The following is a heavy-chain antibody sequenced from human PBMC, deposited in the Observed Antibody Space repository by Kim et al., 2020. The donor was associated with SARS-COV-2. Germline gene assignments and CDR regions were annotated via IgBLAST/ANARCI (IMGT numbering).Heavy chain of an antibody. Sequence: SETLSLTCTVSGDSISSSYWSWFRQPPGKGLEWIGYIYYSGDINYNPSLKNRVTISVDMSNNQFSLKLSSVTTADTAVYYCAKTAGRDGYKGVFRGQGTLVTVSS. CDR1: GDSISSSY. V-gene: IGHV4-59*01. CDR2: IYYSGDI. J-gene: IGHJ4*02. D-gene: IGHD3-10*01. CDR3: AKTAGRDGYKGVF.